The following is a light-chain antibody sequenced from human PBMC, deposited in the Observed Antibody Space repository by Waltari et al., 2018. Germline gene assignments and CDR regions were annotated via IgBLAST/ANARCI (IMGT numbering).Light chain of an antibody. CDR2: QNG. CDR1: NLARKI. J-gene: IGLJ2*01. CDR3: EMWDNSVVI. V-gene: IGLV3-1*01. Sequence: SNELTQPQSVSVFPGQTAIITCSGQNLARKIVSWFHQRPGQSPVVVFYQNGGRPSGIPDGDSGSISVNTATLAISGTQETDEGDYFCEMWDNSVVIFGGGTKLTVL.